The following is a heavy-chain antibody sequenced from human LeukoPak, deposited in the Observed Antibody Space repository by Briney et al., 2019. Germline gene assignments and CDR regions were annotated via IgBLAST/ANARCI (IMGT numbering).Heavy chain of an antibody. Sequence: ASVKVSCKASGYTFTSYDINWVRQATGQGLEWMGWMNPNSGNTGYAQKFQGRVTITRNTSISTAYMELSSLRSEDTAVYYCARGGFGELSFDAWGQGTLVTVSS. J-gene: IGHJ5*02. CDR2: MNPNSGNT. CDR3: ARGGFGELSFDA. CDR1: GYTFTSYD. D-gene: IGHD3-10*01. V-gene: IGHV1-8*03.